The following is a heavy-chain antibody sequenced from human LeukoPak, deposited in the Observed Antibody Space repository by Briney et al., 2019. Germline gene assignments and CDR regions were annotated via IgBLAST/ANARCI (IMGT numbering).Heavy chain of an antibody. CDR3: ARDVGYCSAGSCYRWFAS. V-gene: IGHV3-48*01. D-gene: IGHD2-15*01. J-gene: IGHJ5*01. Sequence: GGSLRLSCAASGFTFSSYSISWVRQAPGKGLEWVSYISTSSAVMYYADSVKGRFTISRDDARNSVSLQMNSLRADDTAVYYCARDVGYCSAGSCYRWFASWGQGTLVIVCS. CDR2: ISTSSAVM. CDR1: GFTFSSYS.